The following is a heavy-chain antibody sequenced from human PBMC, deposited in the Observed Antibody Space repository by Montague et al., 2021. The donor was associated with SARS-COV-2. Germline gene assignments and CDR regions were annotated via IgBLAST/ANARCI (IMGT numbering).Heavy chain of an antibody. J-gene: IGHJ4*02. Sequence: SETLSLTCTVSGGSISTHFWNWIRQPAGKGLEWIGRIYASGSTHYNPSLRSRLTMSVDTSKNQFSLMLTSVTAADTAVYYCARDTVGDFWIANYFDYWGQGTLVTVSS. D-gene: IGHD3-3*01. CDR3: ARDTVGDFWIANYFDY. V-gene: IGHV4-4*07. CDR1: GGSISTHF. CDR2: IYASGST.